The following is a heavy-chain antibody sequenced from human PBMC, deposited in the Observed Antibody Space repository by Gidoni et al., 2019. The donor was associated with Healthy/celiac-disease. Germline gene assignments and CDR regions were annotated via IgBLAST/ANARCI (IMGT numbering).Heavy chain of an antibody. Sequence: EVHLVESGGGLVQPGGSLRPSWAACGFTVSSNYMTWVRQAPGKGLEWVSVIYSGGSTYYADSVKGRFTISRDNSKNTLYLQMNSLRAEDTAVYYCARYYGGNTTFDYWGQGTLVTVSS. V-gene: IGHV3-66*01. J-gene: IGHJ4*02. D-gene: IGHD3-3*01. CDR1: GFTVSSNY. CDR2: IYSGGST. CDR3: ARYYGGNTTFDY.